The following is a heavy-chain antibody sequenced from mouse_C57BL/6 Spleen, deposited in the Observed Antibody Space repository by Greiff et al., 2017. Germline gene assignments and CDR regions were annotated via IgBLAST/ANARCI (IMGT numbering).Heavy chain of an antibody. J-gene: IGHJ4*01. D-gene: IGHD2-4*01. CDR1: GFTFSDYY. Sequence: EVQLQESEGGLVQPGSSMKLSCTASGFTFSDYYMAWVRQVPEKGLEWVANINYDGSSTYYLDSLKSRFIISRDNAKNILYLQMSSLKSEDTATYYCARGGDYGRAMDYWGQGTSVTVSS. CDR3: ARGGDYGRAMDY. CDR2: INYDGSST. V-gene: IGHV5-16*01.